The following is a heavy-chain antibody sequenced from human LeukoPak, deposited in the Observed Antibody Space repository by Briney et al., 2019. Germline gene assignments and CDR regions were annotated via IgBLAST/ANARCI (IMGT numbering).Heavy chain of an antibody. J-gene: IGHJ4*02. Sequence: PSETLSLTCTVSGGSISGSSYYWGWIRQPPGKGLEWIGSIYYSGSTYYNPSLKSRVTISVDTSKNQFSLKLNSVTATDTAVYYCATHYGPWGQGTLVTVSS. V-gene: IGHV4-39*01. CDR3: ATHYGP. D-gene: IGHD3-10*01. CDR2: IYYSGST. CDR1: GGSISGSSYY.